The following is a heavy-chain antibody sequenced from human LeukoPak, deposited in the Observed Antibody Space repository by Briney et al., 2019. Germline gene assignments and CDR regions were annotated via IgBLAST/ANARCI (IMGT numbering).Heavy chain of an antibody. CDR3: ARGWEPGTTFFFDY. CDR2: IIPIFGTA. V-gene: IGHV1-69*05. CDR1: GGTFSSYA. Sequence: SVKVSCKASGGTFSSYAISWVRQAPGQGLEWMGGIIPIFGTANYAQKFQGRVTITTDESTSTAYMELSSLRSEDTAVYYCARGWEPGTTFFFDYWGQGTLVTVSS. J-gene: IGHJ4*02. D-gene: IGHD1-7*01.